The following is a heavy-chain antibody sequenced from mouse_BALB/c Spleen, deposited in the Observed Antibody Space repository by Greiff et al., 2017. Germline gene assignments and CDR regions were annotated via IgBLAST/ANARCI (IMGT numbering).Heavy chain of an antibody. D-gene: IGHD1-1*01. CDR1: GYTFTSYW. J-gene: IGHJ2*01. CDR2: IYPSDSYT. CDR3: TRHGRDYFDY. Sequence: QVHVKQPGAELVRPGASVKLSCKASGYTFTSYWINWVKQRPGQGLEWIGNIYPSDSYTNYNQKFKDKATLTVDKSSSTAYMQLSSPTSEDSAVYYCTRHGRDYFDYWGQGTTLTVSS. V-gene: IGHV1-69*02.